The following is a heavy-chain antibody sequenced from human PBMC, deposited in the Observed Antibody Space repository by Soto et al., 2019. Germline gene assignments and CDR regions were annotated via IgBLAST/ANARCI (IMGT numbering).Heavy chain of an antibody. Sequence: QVQLQESGPGLVKPSETLSLTCTVSGGSLSSYYWSWIRQPAGKGLECIGRIYTSGSTNYHPSLKSQVTMSVDTSKTQCSPKLSSVTAADTAVYYCAREVYYGSGSYYNWFDPWGQGTLVPVSS. CDR3: AREVYYGSGSYYNWFDP. CDR1: GGSLSSYY. J-gene: IGHJ5*02. CDR2: IYTSGST. V-gene: IGHV4-4*07. D-gene: IGHD3-10*01.